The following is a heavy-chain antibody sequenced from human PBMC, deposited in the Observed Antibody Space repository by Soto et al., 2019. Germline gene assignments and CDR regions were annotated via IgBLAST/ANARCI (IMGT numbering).Heavy chain of an antibody. V-gene: IGHV1-2*02. D-gene: IGHD6-19*01. J-gene: IGHJ6*02. CDR3: ARSGVAVAGKRTYYYYYGMDV. Sequence: QVQLVQSGAEVKKPGASVKVSCKASGYTFTGYYMHWVRQAPGQGLEWMGWINPNSGGTNYAQKFQGRVTMTRDTSISTAYMELSRLRSDDTAVYYCARSGVAVAGKRTYYYYYGMDVWGQGTTVTVSS. CDR2: INPNSGGT. CDR1: GYTFTGYY.